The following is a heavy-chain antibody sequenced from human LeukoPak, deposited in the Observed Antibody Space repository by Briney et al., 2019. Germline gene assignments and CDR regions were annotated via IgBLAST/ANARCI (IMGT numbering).Heavy chain of an antibody. V-gene: IGHV4-39*01. CDR2: IYYSGST. CDR3: SAMVTIFDY. Sequence: PSETLSLTCTVSGGSISSSSYYWGWIRQPPGKGLEWIGSIYYSGSTYYNPSLKSRVTISVDTSKDQFSLKLSSVIAADTAVYYCSAMVTIFDYWGQGTLVTVSS. CDR1: GGSISSSSYY. D-gene: IGHD5-18*01. J-gene: IGHJ4*02.